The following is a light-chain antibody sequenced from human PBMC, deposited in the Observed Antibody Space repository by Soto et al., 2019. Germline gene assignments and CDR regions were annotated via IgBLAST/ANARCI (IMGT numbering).Light chain of an antibody. V-gene: IGLV1-40*01. Sequence: QAVVTQPPSVSGAPGQRVTISCTGNTSNIGAGFDVHWYQQFPGTAPKLVMYGNINRPSGVPDRFSGSKSGTSGSLAITALQAEDEADYYCQSYDSSLRVIFGGGTKVTVL. CDR1: TSNIGAGFD. J-gene: IGLJ2*01. CDR3: QSYDSSLRVI. CDR2: GNI.